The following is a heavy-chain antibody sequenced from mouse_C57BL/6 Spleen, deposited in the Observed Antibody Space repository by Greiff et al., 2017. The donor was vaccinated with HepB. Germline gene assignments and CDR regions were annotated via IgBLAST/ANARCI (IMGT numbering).Heavy chain of an antibody. V-gene: IGHV1-53*01. Sequence: QVQLQQPGTELVKPGATVKLSCKASGYTFTSYWMHWVKQRPGQGLEWIGNINPSNGGTNYNEKFKRKATLTVDKSSSTAYMQLSSLTSEDSAVYYCAREAYYSNYGYFDVWGTGTTVTVSS. D-gene: IGHD2-5*01. CDR1: GYTFTSYW. J-gene: IGHJ1*03. CDR3: AREAYYSNYGYFDV. CDR2: INPSNGGT.